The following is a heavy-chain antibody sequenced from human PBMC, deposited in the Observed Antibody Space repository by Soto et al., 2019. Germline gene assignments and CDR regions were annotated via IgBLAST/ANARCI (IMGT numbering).Heavy chain of an antibody. Sequence: SVKVSCKASGGTFSSYAISWVRQAPGQGLERMGGIIPIFGTANYAQKFQGRVTITADESTSTAYMELSSLRSEYTAVYYCASDVCIVATNYGMDVWGQGTTVTVSS. CDR3: ASDVCIVATNYGMDV. J-gene: IGHJ6*02. V-gene: IGHV1-69*13. CDR1: GGTFSSYA. D-gene: IGHD5-12*01. CDR2: IIPIFGTA.